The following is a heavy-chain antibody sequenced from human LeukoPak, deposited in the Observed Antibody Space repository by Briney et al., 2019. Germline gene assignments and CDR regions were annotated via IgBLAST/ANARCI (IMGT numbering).Heavy chain of an antibody. Sequence: GGSLRLSCAASGFPFSSYWMSWVRQAPGKGLEWVANIRHDGSETYYVDSLRGRFTISRDNAKNLVYLQMSSLRAEDTAIYYCARGETYDYESNGYLDFWGQGTVVTVSS. CDR3: ARGETYDYESNGYLDF. V-gene: IGHV3-7*01. J-gene: IGHJ4*02. CDR1: GFPFSSYW. CDR2: IRHDGSET. D-gene: IGHD3-22*01.